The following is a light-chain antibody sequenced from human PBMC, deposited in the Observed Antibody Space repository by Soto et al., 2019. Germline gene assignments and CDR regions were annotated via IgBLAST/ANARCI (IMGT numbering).Light chain of an antibody. CDR3: QSYDSSLRGLV. V-gene: IGLV1-40*01. CDR2: GNS. J-gene: IGLJ2*01. CDR1: SSNSGAGYD. Sequence: QSVLTQPPSVSGAPGQRVTISCTGSSSNSGAGYDVHWYQQLPGTAPKLLIYGNSNRPSGVPDRFSGSKSGTSASLAITGLQAEDEADYYCQSYDSSLRGLVFGGGTKLTVL.